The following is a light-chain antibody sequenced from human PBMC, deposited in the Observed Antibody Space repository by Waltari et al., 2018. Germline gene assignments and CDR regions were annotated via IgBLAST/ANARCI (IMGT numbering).Light chain of an antibody. CDR2: WAS. Sequence: DIVMTQSPDSLAVSLGERATNNCQSRQSVLYSSNNKNYLAWYQQKPGQPPKLLIYWASTRESGVPDRFSGSGSGTDFTLTISSLQAEDVAVYYCQQYYSTPWTFGQGTKVELK. J-gene: IGKJ1*01. V-gene: IGKV4-1*01. CDR3: QQYYSTPWT. CDR1: QSVLYSSNNKNY.